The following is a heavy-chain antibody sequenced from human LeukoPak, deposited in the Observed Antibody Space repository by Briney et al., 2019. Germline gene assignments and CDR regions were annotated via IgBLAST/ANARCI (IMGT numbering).Heavy chain of an antibody. CDR3: ARARNNYDSSGLSALDY. J-gene: IGHJ4*02. Sequence: PGGSLRLFCAASEFSFSRYGMHWARRALRKGLQWVANLWYDGTNKNHPDSVRGRFTISRENSQSTLYRQMNSLRAEDTAVYYCARARNNYDSSGLSALDYWGQGTLVTVSS. CDR1: EFSFSRYG. CDR2: LWYDGTNK. V-gene: IGHV3-33*01. D-gene: IGHD3-22*01.